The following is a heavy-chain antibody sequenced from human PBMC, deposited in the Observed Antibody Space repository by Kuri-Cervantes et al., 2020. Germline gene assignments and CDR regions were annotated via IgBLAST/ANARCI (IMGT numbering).Heavy chain of an antibody. V-gene: IGHV3-30*03. CDR3: AREYGGNHRYFDL. J-gene: IGHJ2*01. D-gene: IGHD4-23*01. CDR1: GFTFSSYG. CDR2: ISYDGSNK. Sequence: LSLTCAASGFTFSSYGIHWVRQAPGKGLEWVAVISYDGSNKYYADSVKGRFTISRDNSKNTLYLQMNSLRAEDTAVFYCAREYGGNHRYFDLWGRGTLVTVSS.